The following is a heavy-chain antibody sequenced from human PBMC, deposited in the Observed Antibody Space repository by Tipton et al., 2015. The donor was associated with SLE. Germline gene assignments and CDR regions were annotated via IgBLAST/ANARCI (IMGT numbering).Heavy chain of an antibody. Sequence: TLSLTCHVAGGPIRNSPYYWAWIRPTRGKRLECIGSVFDTGYTAYNPSLEGRVSLSVDTSHNEFSLKLSSVTAADTAVYYCARPYSSGWYGAFDIWGQGTMVTVSS. V-gene: IGHV4-39*07. J-gene: IGHJ3*02. D-gene: IGHD6-19*01. CDR3: ARPYSSGWYGAFDI. CDR2: VFDTGYT. CDR1: GGPIRNSPYY.